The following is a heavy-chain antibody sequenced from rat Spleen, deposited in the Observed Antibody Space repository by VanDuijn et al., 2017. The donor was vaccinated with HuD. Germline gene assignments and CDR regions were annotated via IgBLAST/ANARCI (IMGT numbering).Heavy chain of an antibody. J-gene: IGHJ2*01. CDR1: GFTFSSFA. V-gene: IGHV5S23*01. D-gene: IGHD2-5*01. CDR3: TRGGYFRH. Sequence: EVQLVESGGGSAQPGRSLKLSCAASGFTFSSFAMAWVRQAPKKGLEWVATITSGGSNTYYPDSVKGRFTISRDNAKSTLYLQMNSPTSEDTATYYCTRGGYFRHWGQGVMVTVSS. CDR2: ITSGGSNT.